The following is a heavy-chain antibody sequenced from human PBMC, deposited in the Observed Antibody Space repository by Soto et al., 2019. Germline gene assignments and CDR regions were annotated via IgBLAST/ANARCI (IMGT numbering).Heavy chain of an antibody. D-gene: IGHD6-13*01. J-gene: IGHJ5*02. CDR1: GGSFSGYY. CDR2: INHSGST. V-gene: IGHV4-34*01. Sequence: SETLSLTCAVYGGSFSGYYWSWIRQPPGKGLEWIGEINHSGSTNYNPSLKSRVTISVDTSKNQFSLKLSSVTAADTAVYYCASHGSIAAAGDVVVEYNWFDPWGQGTLVTVSS. CDR3: ASHGSIAAAGDVVVEYNWFDP.